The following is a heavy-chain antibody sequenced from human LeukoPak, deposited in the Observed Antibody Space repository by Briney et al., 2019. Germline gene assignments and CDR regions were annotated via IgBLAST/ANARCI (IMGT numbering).Heavy chain of an antibody. CDR1: GLTFSTYS. CDR3: ARDRPASGWRFGEGSKRPHYFDY. V-gene: IGHV3-21*01. J-gene: IGHJ4*02. CDR2: ISSSNSYI. Sequence: GGSLRLSYAASGLTFSTYSMTWVRQSPGKGLEWVSFISSSNSYIYYGDLVKGRFTISRDNAKNSLYLQMNCLRAEDTAVYFCARDRPASGWRFGEGSKRPHYFDYWGQGTLVTVSS. D-gene: IGHD6-19*01.